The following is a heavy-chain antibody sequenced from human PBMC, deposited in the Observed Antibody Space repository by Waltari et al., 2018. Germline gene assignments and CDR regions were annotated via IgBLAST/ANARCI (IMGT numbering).Heavy chain of an antibody. CDR3: AKEQWDGAAVAGHFDY. Sequence: EVQLLESGGGLVQPGGSLRLSCSASGLTFSNYAMSWVRQAPGRGVAGVVGGGNRDGKTYSADSVKRRFAISRDDSRATVYLQMSSLRAEDTAVYYCAKEQWDGAAVAGHFDYWGQGTLVTVSS. CDR1: GLTFSNYA. V-gene: IGHV3-23*01. CDR2: GGNRDGKT. J-gene: IGHJ4*02. D-gene: IGHD6-19*01.